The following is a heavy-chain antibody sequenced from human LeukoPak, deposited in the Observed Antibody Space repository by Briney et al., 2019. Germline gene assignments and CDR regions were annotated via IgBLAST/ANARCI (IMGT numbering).Heavy chain of an antibody. D-gene: IGHD1-26*01. CDR3: ARSRYSGSYFHH. CDR2: ISAYSGNT. CDR1: GGTFSSYA. J-gene: IGHJ1*01. Sequence: ASVKVSCKASGGTFSSYAISWVRQAPGQGLEWMGRISAYSGNTNYAQKFQGRVTMTTETSTNTAYLELRSLRSDDTAVYYCARSRYSGSYFHHWGQGTLVTVSS. V-gene: IGHV1-18*01.